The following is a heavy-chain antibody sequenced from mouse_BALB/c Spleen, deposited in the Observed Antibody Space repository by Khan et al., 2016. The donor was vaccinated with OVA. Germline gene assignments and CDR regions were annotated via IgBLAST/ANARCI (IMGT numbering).Heavy chain of an antibody. CDR2: INPSTGYT. J-gene: IGHJ2*01. D-gene: IGHD1-1*01. V-gene: IGHV1-7*01. CDR1: GYTFINYW. CDR3: ASRGLRWDFAY. Sequence: QVQLQQSGAELAKPGASVKMSCKASGYTFINYWILWVKQRPGQGLEWIGYINPSTGYTEYNQNFKDKATLTADKSSSTAYMQLSSLTSEDSAVYYGASRGLRWDFAYWGQGTTLTVSA.